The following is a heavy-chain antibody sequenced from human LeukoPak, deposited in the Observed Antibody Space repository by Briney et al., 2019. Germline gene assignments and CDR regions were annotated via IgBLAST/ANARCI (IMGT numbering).Heavy chain of an antibody. CDR2: IYYSGYT. CDR1: GGSISSYY. Sequence: PSETLSLTCTVSGGSISSYYWSWIRQPPGKGLEWIGYIYYSGYTNYNPSLKSRVTISVHTSKNQFSLKLSSVTAADTAVYYCARTTMVRGTYYVDVWGKGTTVTISS. J-gene: IGHJ6*03. CDR3: ARTTMVRGTYYVDV. V-gene: IGHV4-59*01. D-gene: IGHD3-10*01.